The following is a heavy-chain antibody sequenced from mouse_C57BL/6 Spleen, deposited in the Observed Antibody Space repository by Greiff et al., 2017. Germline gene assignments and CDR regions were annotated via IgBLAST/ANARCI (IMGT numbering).Heavy chain of an antibody. CDR1: GYTFTSYW. CDR3: ARYGSSYDAMDY. V-gene: IGHV1-69*01. D-gene: IGHD1-1*01. CDR2: IDPSDSYT. Sequence: QVQLKQPGAELVMPGASVKLSCKASGYTFTSYWMPWVKQRPGQGLEWIGEIDPSDSYTNYNQKFKGKSTLTVDKSSSTAYMQLSSLTSEDSAVYYCARYGSSYDAMDYWGQGTSVTVSS. J-gene: IGHJ4*01.